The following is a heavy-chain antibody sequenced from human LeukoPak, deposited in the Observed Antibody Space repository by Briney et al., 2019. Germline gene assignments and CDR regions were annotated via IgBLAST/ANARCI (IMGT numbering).Heavy chain of an antibody. CDR2: INPDSGGT. D-gene: IGHD6-6*01. V-gene: IGHV1-2*04. CDR1: GYTFTGYY. CDR3: ARDEYSSSW. Sequence: GASVKVSCKASGYTFTGYYIHWVRQAPGQGLEWMGWINPDSGGTNYSQKFQGWVTMTRDTSASTGYMELSRLRSDDTAVYYCARDEYSSSWWGQGTLVTVSS. J-gene: IGHJ4*02.